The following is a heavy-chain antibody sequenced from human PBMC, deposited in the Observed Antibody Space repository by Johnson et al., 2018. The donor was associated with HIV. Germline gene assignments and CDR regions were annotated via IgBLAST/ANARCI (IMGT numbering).Heavy chain of an antibody. Sequence: VQLVESGGGVVQPGRSLRLSCAASGFTFSSYDMHWVRQATGKGLEWVSAIGTAGDTYYPGSVKGRCTLSRDNSKNTRYLQMNSRGAEDTAGYYCASVRQSGGGDADAFDIWGQGTLVSVSS. J-gene: IGHJ3*02. CDR3: ASVRQSGGGDADAFDI. CDR2: IGTAGDT. CDR1: GFTFSSYD. D-gene: IGHD3-16*01. V-gene: IGHV3-13*01.